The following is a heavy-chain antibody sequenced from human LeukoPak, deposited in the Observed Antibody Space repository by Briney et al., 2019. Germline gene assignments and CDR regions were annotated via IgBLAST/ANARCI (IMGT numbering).Heavy chain of an antibody. CDR1: GYTLTELS. Sequence: ASVKVSCKVSGYTLTELSMHWVRQAPGKGLEWMGGFDPEDGETIYAQKFQGRVTMTRDMSTSTVYMELSSLRSEDTAVYYCARGIEMDPGWPLYYFDYWGQGTLVTVSS. CDR2: FDPEDGET. V-gene: IGHV1-24*01. CDR3: ARGIEMDPGWPLYYFDY. D-gene: IGHD2-15*01. J-gene: IGHJ4*02.